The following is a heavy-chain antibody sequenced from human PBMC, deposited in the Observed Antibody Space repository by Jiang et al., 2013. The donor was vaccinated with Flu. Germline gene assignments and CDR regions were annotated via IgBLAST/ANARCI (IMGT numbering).Heavy chain of an antibody. V-gene: IGHV4-59*01. Sequence: GPGLVKPSETLSLTCTVSGGSISSYYWTWIRQPPGKGLEWIGYIYYSGSTDYNPSLKSRVTISVDTPKNQFSLNLSSVTAADTAVYYCARDRSGWYGGAFDIWGQGTMVTVSS. CDR2: IYYSGST. CDR1: GGSISSYY. J-gene: IGHJ3*02. CDR3: ARDRSGWYGGAFDI. D-gene: IGHD6-19*01.